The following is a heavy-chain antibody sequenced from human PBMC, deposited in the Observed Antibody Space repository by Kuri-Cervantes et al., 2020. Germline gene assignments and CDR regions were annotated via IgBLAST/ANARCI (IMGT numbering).Heavy chain of an antibody. CDR3: ARAGGSGKDY. CDR1: GFTVSSNY. D-gene: IGHD3-10*01. J-gene: IGHJ4*02. Sequence: GESLKISCAASGFTVSSNYMSWVRQAPGKGLEWVSVIYSCGSTYYADSVKGRFTISRDNAQNILSLQMSSLRADDTAMYYCARAGGSGKDYWGQGTLVTVSS. V-gene: IGHV3-66*03. CDR2: IYSCGST.